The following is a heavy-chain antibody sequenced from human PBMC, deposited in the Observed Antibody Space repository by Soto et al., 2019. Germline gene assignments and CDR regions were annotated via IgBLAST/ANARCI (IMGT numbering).Heavy chain of an antibody. Sequence: QVQLQQWGAGLLKPSETLSLTCAVYGGSFSGYYWSWIRQPPGKGLEWIGEINHSGSTNYNPSLKSRVPISVDTSKNHFSLKLSSVTAADTAVYYCARGGEAARHVISNGQNKCDYWGQGTLVTVSS. CDR1: GGSFSGYY. V-gene: IGHV4-34*01. CDR3: ARGGEAARHVISNGQNKCDY. J-gene: IGHJ4*02. D-gene: IGHD6-6*01. CDR2: INHSGST.